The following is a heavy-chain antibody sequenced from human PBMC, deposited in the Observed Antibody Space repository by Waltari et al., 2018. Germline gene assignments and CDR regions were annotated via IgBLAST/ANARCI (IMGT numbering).Heavy chain of an antibody. CDR2: ISYDRSIN. V-gene: IGHV3-30*10. J-gene: IGHJ4*02. CDR3: SRDYSGGGLAY. CDR1: GFTFDSSE. D-gene: IGHD1-26*01. Sequence: QEHLVQSGGGVVQPGRSLRLSCAGSGFTFDSSEMHWVRQAPGRGREWVSIISYDRSINLYTDAVKDRFTISSAKSNIRLSLQMNSLRAEDTAVYYCSRDYSGGGLAYWCQGNLVTVSS.